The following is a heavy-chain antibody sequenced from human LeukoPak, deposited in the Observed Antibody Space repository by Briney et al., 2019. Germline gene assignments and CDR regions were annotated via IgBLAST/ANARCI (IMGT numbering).Heavy chain of an antibody. V-gene: IGHV3-21*01. CDR3: VRDSSGDSSGRPSLDY. J-gene: IGHJ4*02. Sequence: GGSLRLSCAASGFTFRTYSLNWVRQAPGKGLEWVSSISSSSSSIYYADSLKGRFTISRDNARSSLYLQMNSLRADDTAVYFCVRDSSGDSSGRPSLDYWGQGTLVTVSS. D-gene: IGHD3-10*01. CDR2: ISSSSSSI. CDR1: GFTFRTYS.